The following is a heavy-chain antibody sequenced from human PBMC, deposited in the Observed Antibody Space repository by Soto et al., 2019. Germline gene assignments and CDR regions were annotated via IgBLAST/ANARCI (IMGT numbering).Heavy chain of an antibody. CDR1: GGDLSNSG. CDR3: AKDDGAGFKS. Sequence: QVNLVQSGTEMKKPGSSVMVSCKVSGGDLSNSGISWVRQAPGQGLEWMGGIFPLLAMVDYSQKFQGRVTIYADEYRTTAFMYTGCLRSEYTAVYYLAKDDGAGFKSWGQGTLVIVSS. J-gene: IGHJ4*02. CDR2: IFPLLAMV. D-gene: IGHD1-26*01. V-gene: IGHV1-69*04.